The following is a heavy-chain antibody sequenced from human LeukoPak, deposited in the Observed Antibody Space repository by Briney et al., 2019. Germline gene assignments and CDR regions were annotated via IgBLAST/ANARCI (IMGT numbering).Heavy chain of an antibody. Sequence: SETLSLTCAVSGGSISSGGYSWSWIRQPPGKGLEWIGYIYHSGSTYYNPSPKSRVTISVDRSKNQFSLKLSSVTAADTAVYYCARERAPDCSGGSCYLGPFDYWGQGTLVTVSS. D-gene: IGHD2-15*01. CDR2: IYHSGST. J-gene: IGHJ4*02. V-gene: IGHV4-30-2*01. CDR3: ARERAPDCSGGSCYLGPFDY. CDR1: GGSISSGGYS.